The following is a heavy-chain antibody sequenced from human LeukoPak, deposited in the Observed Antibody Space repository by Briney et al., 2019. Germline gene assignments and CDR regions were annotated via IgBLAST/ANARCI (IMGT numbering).Heavy chain of an antibody. CDR1: VSPFRIYI. D-gene: IGHD1-26*01. CDR2: ISNDGSIK. J-gene: IGHJ4*02. Sequence: GGSLRLSCAASVSPFRIYIMHWVRQAPGKGLEWVAVISNDGSIKFYADSVKGRFTISRDNPKNTLNVQMNSLRAEDKDIYYCAREGAGAFDYWGQGTLVTVSS. V-gene: IGHV3-30-3*01. CDR3: AREGAGAFDY.